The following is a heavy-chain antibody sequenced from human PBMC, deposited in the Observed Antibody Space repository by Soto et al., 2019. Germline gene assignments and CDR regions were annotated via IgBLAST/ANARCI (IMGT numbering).Heavy chain of an antibody. D-gene: IGHD2-21*02. CDR1: GGSITSSSHF. CDR2: ISYSGST. J-gene: IGHJ6*02. Sequence: TSETLSLTCSASGGSITSSSHFWGWVRQPPGKGLEWTGQISYSGSTNYNPSLKSRVTISVDTSKNQFSLELSSVAAADTAVYYCARDFCGGDCSDDYYYYAMDVWDQGTTVTVSS. CDR3: ARDFCGGDCSDDYYYYAMDV. V-gene: IGHV4-39*07.